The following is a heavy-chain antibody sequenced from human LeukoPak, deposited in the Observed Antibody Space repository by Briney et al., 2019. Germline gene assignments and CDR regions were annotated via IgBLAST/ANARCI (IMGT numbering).Heavy chain of an antibody. CDR2: ISSSGSTI. D-gene: IGHD6-6*01. J-gene: IGHJ6*02. V-gene: IGHV3-11*01. Sequence: GGSLRLSCAASGFTFSDYYMSWIRQAPGKGLEWVSYISSSGSTIYYADSVKGRFTISRDNAKNSLYPQMNSLRAEDTALYYCAKDISARDYYYYYYGMDVWGQGTTVTVSS. CDR1: GFTFSDYY. CDR3: AKDISARDYYYYYYGMDV.